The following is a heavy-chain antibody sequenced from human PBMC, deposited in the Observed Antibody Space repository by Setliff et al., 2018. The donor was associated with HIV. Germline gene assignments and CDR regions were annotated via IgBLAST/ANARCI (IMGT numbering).Heavy chain of an antibody. CDR2: MNPASGDT. Sequence: ASVKVSCKTSGYSFTTYDINWVRQAAGQGLEWMGWMNPASGDTGSAQKFQGRLTMTRDTSIDTAYMELSSLSSDDSAVYFCARAFVEVTPHYALDVWGQGTTVTAP. CDR3: ARAFVEVTPHYALDV. J-gene: IGHJ6*02. V-gene: IGHV1-8*02. D-gene: IGHD2-21*02. CDR1: GYSFTTYD.